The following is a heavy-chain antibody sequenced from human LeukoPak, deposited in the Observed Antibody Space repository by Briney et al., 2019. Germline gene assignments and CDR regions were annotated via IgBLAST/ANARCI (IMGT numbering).Heavy chain of an antibody. Sequence: GGSLRLSCAASGFTFDDYGMSWVRNAPGKGLEWVSSISSSSSYIYYADSVKGRFTISRDNAKNSLYLQMNSLRAEDTAVYYCARDGSGWYVSDYWGQGTLVTVSS. CDR2: ISSSSSYI. CDR3: ARDGSGWYVSDY. J-gene: IGHJ4*02. CDR1: GFTFDDYG. D-gene: IGHD6-19*01. V-gene: IGHV3-21*01.